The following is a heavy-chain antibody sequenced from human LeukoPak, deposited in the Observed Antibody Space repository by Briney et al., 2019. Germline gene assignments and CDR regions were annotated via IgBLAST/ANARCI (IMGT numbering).Heavy chain of an antibody. Sequence: GGSLRLSCAASGFTFSSYWMHWVRQAPGKGLVWVSRINSDGSSTSYADSVKGRFTISRDNAKNTLYLQMNSLRAEDTAVCYCARVPRNAMFDYWGQGTLVTVSS. CDR1: GFTFSSYW. CDR3: ARVPRNAMFDY. CDR2: INSDGSST. V-gene: IGHV3-74*01. J-gene: IGHJ4*02. D-gene: IGHD2-2*01.